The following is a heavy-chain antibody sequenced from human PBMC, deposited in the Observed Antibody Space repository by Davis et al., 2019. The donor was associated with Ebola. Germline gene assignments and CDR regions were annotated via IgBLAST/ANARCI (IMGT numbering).Heavy chain of an antibody. CDR1: GFTFSNFA. D-gene: IGHD1/OR15-1a*01. CDR3: AKDRTISTGIGSHWFDS. V-gene: IGHV3-23*01. CDR2: ISGSGHTT. J-gene: IGHJ5*01. Sequence: GESLKISCAASGFTFSNFAMNWVRQAPGKGLEWVSAISGSGHTTHYADSVEGRFTISRDNSKNTLFLQMNSLRAEDTAVYYCAKDRTISTGIGSHWFDSWGQGTLVTVSS.